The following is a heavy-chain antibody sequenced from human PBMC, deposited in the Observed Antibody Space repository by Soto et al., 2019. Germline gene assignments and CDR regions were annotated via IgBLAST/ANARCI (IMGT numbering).Heavy chain of an antibody. CDR1: GFTFDDYA. V-gene: IGHV3-9*01. CDR3: AKDRIGAAGTFQH. CDR2: ISWNSGDK. J-gene: IGHJ1*01. D-gene: IGHD6-13*01. Sequence: EVQLVESGGGLVQHGRSLRLSCAASGFTFDDYAMHWVRQTPGQGLEWVSGISWNSGDKGYADSVKGRFTIARDNAKNALYLQMNSLRVEATALYYCAKDRIGAAGTFQHLGKGTLVTVSA.